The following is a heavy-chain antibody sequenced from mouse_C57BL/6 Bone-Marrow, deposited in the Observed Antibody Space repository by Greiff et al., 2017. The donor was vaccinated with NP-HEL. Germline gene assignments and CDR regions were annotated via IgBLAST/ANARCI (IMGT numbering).Heavy chain of an antibody. CDR2: IRNKANGYTT. J-gene: IGHJ4*01. V-gene: IGHV7-3*01. Sequence: EVKLMESGGGLVQPGGSLSLSCAASGFTFTDYYMSWVRQPPGKALEWLGFIRNKANGYTTEYSASVKGRFTISRDNSQSILYLQMNALRAEDSATYYCARYPYDTGTWHYAMDYWGQGTSVTVSS. D-gene: IGHD2-12*01. CDR3: ARYPYDTGTWHYAMDY. CDR1: GFTFTDYY.